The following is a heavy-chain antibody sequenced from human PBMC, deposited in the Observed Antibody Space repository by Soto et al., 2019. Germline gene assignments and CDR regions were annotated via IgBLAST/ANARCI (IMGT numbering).Heavy chain of an antibody. CDR3: ARPPYPGCINAVCYPLDY. CDR2: INPSGGST. J-gene: IGHJ4*02. CDR1: GYTFTSYY. D-gene: IGHD2-8*01. V-gene: IGHV1-46*01. Sequence: QVQLVQSGAEVKKPGASVKISCKASGYTFTSYYMHWVRQAPGQGLEWMGIINPSGGSTNYAQKLQGGVVMTRDTSTSAGYMELNSLRSECTAVYYCARPPYPGCINAVCYPLDYWGQGTLVTVSS.